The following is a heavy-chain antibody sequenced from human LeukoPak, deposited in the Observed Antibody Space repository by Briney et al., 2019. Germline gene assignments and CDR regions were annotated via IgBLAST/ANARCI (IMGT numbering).Heavy chain of an antibody. D-gene: IGHD3-3*01. CDR2: IYTSGST. Sequence: SETLSLTCTVSGGSISSGSYYWSWIRQPAGKGLEWIGRIYTSGSTNYNPSLKSRVTISVDTSKNQFSLKLSSVTAADTAVYYCARSHYDFWSGYPTPNWFDPWGQGTLVTVSS. CDR3: ARSHYDFWSGYPTPNWFDP. V-gene: IGHV4-61*02. CDR1: GGSISSGSYY. J-gene: IGHJ5*02.